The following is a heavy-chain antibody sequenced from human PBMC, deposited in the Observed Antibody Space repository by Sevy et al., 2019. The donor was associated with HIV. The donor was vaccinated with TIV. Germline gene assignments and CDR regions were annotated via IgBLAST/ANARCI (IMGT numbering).Heavy chain of an antibody. J-gene: IGHJ4*02. CDR3: ARDPEMYYDGTSGYPDF. V-gene: IGHV1-46*01. D-gene: IGHD3-22*01. CDR1: GYTFTSYF. Sequence: ASLKVSCKASGYTFTSYFIHWVRQAPGQGLEWMGVINPSSGTTGYSQKFQGRLTMTRDTSTRTVYMEVSSLRSDDTAMYYCARDPEMYYDGTSGYPDFWGQGTLVTVSS. CDR2: INPSSGTT.